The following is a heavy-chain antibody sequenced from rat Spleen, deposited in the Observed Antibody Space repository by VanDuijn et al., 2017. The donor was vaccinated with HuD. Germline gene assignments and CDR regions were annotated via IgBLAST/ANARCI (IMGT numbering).Heavy chain of an antibody. J-gene: IGHJ2*01. CDR1: GFTFRNYG. V-gene: IGHV5S13*01. D-gene: IGHD1-12*01. Sequence: EVQLVESDGGLVRPGRSLKLSCAASGFTFRNYGMAWVRQTLTRGLEWVAFINIGGGDTYYRDSVKGRFTISRDTAQNILYLQMNSPRSEDTATYYCTRGTYYRHWGQGVMVTVSS. CDR2: INIGGGDT. CDR3: TRGTYYRH.